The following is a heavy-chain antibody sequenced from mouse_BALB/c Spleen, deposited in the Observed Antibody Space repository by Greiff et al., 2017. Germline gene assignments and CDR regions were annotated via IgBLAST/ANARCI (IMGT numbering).Heavy chain of an antibody. V-gene: IGHV5-9-1*01. Sequence: EVMLVESGGGLVKPGGSLKLSCAASGFTFSSYAMSWVRQTPEKRLEWVATISSGGSYTYYPDSVKGRFTISRDNAKNTLYLQMSSLRSEDTAMYYCARRSTMITTGDYYAMDYWGQGTSVTVSS. J-gene: IGHJ4*01. CDR3: ARRSTMITTGDYYAMDY. CDR2: ISSGGSYT. D-gene: IGHD2-4*01. CDR1: GFTFSSYA.